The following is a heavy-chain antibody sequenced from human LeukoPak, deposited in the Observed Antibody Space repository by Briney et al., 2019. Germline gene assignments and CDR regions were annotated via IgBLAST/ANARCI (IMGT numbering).Heavy chain of an antibody. D-gene: IGHD1-26*01. CDR3: ARDSGSYGAFDI. CDR2: IYSGGST. J-gene: IGHJ3*02. CDR1: GFTSSSYG. V-gene: IGHV3-53*01. Sequence: GGSLRLSCAASGFTSSSYGMHWVRQAPGKGLEWVSVIYSGGSTYYADSVKGRFTISRDNSKNTLYLQMNSLRAEDTAVYYCARDSGSYGAFDIWGQGTMVTVSS.